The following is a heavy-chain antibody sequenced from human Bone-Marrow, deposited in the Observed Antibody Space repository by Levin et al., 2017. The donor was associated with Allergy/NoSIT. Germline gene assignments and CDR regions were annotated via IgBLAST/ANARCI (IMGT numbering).Heavy chain of an antibody. Sequence: SETLSLTCAVHGGSLNGYQWSWIRQPPGKGLEWIGEVDSSGGANYNPSLKSRVTMSVDTSNNQFSLKLNSVTAADTAVYYCAKGGGSEAFHSSSRYNFWGQGTLVTVSS. V-gene: IGHV4-34*01. CDR2: VDSSGGA. J-gene: IGHJ4*02. CDR3: AKGGGSEAFHSSSRYNF. CDR1: GGSLNGYQ. D-gene: IGHD6-13*01.